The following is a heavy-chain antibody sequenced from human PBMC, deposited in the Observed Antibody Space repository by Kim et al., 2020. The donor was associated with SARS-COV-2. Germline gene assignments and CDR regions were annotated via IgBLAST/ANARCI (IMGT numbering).Heavy chain of an antibody. CDR2: INTNTGNP. CDR3: ARDHPPTITYYYYGMDV. Sequence: ASVKVSCKASGYTFTSYAMNWVRQAPGQGLEWMGWINTNTGNPTYAQGFTGRFVFSLDTSVSTAYLQISSLKAEDTAVYYCARDHPPTITYYYYGMDVWGQGTTVTVSS. J-gene: IGHJ6*02. CDR1: GYTFTSYA. D-gene: IGHD5-12*01. V-gene: IGHV7-4-1*02.